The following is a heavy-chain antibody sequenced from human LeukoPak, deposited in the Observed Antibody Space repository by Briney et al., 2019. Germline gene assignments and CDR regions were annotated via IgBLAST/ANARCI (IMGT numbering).Heavy chain of an antibody. CDR2: VNQGGTQK. CDR1: GFNFSSQW. CDR3: AREHYFYYMDG. Sequence: GGSLRLSCAASGFNFSSQWMSWVRQAPGKGLEWVANVNQGGTQKHYVDSVKGRFTISRDNAENSLYLQMNSLRAEDTAVYYCAREHYFYYMDGWGKGTTVTVSS. V-gene: IGHV3-7*01. J-gene: IGHJ6*03.